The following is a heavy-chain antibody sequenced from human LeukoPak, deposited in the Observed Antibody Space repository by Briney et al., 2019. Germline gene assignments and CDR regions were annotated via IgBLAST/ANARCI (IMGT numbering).Heavy chain of an antibody. CDR2: IYYSGGT. D-gene: IGHD3-22*01. Sequence: SETLSLTCTVSGGSISSSSYYWGWIRQPPGKGLEWIGSIYYSGGTYYNPSLKSRVTISVDTSKNQFSLKLSSVTAADTAVYYCASLDSSGYFDYWGQGTLVTVSS. CDR3: ASLDSSGYFDY. J-gene: IGHJ4*02. V-gene: IGHV4-39*01. CDR1: GGSISSSSYY.